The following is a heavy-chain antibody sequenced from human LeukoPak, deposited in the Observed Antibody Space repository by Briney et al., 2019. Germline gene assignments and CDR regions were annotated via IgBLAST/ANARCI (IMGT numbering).Heavy chain of an antibody. J-gene: IGHJ5*02. CDR1: GYTFTSYY. Sequence: ASVKVSCKASGYTFTSYYMHWVRQAPGQGLEWMGWINPNSGGTNYAQKFQGRVTMTRDTSISTAYMELSRLRSDDTAVYYCAKDATYYYDSSGYYRTPWFDPWGQGTLVTVSS. CDR2: INPNSGGT. CDR3: AKDATYYYDSSGYYRTPWFDP. V-gene: IGHV1-2*02. D-gene: IGHD3-22*01.